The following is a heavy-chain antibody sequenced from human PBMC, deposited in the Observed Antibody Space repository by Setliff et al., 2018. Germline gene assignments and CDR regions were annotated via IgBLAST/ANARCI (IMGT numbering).Heavy chain of an antibody. V-gene: IGHV1-69*13. D-gene: IGHD3-16*01. J-gene: IGHJ5*01. CDR3: ARELRSPYWHLDS. Sequence: SVKVSCKASGDTFSTYAPSWVRQAPGQGLEWMGGIIPLLETANYAQNFQGRVTITADESTSTGYMELRSLRSDDTAVYYCARELRSPYWHLDSWGQGTQVTVSS. CDR2: IIPLLETA. CDR1: GDTFSTYA.